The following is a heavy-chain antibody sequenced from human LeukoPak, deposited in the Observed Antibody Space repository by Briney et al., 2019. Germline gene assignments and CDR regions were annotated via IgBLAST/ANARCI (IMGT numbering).Heavy chain of an antibody. D-gene: IGHD3-3*01. CDR1: GFTFSGCA. J-gene: IGHJ4*02. CDR3: AKDVGYYDSWGAQYYFDY. V-gene: IGHV3-23*01. CDR2: ISNSGVGT. Sequence: GGSLRLSCAASGFTFSGCAMSWVRQAPGKGLEWVSAISNSGVGTYYADSVKGRFTISRDNSKNTLYLQMNSLRAEGTAVYYCAKDVGYYDSWGAQYYFDYWGQGTLVTVSS.